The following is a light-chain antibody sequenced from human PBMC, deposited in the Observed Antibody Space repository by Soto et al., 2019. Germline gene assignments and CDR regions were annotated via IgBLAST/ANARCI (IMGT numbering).Light chain of an antibody. V-gene: IGKV3D-15*01. CDR2: LTS. Sequence: VMTQSPGTLSASPGERATLSCRASRTIAGNVAWYQQKPGQAPRLLIFLTSTRAIGVPDRFSGGGSGTEFTLTISSLQSEDFAVYYCQQYDDWPPITFGQGTRLEIK. CDR1: RTIAGN. CDR3: QQYDDWPPIT. J-gene: IGKJ5*01.